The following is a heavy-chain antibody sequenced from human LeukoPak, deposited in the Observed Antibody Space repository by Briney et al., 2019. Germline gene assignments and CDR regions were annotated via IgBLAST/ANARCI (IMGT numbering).Heavy chain of an antibody. CDR2: INPSGGSS. V-gene: IGHV1-46*01. CDR3: ARGDYYGSGSQSIDAFDI. Sequence: ASVKVSCKASGYTFTSYYMHWVRQAPGQGLEWMGIINPSGGSSSYAQKFQGRVTMTRDTSTSTVYMELSSLRSEDTAVYYCARGDYYGSGSQSIDAFDIWGQGTMVTVSS. D-gene: IGHD3-10*01. CDR1: GYTFTSYY. J-gene: IGHJ3*02.